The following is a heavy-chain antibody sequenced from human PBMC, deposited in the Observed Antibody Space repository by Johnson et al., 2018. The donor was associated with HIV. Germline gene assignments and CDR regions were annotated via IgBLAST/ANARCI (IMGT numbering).Heavy chain of an antibody. D-gene: IGHD6-19*01. CDR1: GFTFRSYA. V-gene: IGHV3-30-3*01. Sequence: QVQLVESGGGVVQPGRSLRLSCAASGFTFRSYAIHWVRQAPGKGLEWVAVISYDGTNKYYADSVKGRFTISRDNSKNTLYLQMNSLRADDTAVYYCAREPGLVAAFDIWGQGTMVTVSS. CDR2: ISYDGTNK. J-gene: IGHJ3*02. CDR3: AREPGLVAAFDI.